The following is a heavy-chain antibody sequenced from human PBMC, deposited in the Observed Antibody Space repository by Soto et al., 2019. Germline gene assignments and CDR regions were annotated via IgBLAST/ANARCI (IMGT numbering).Heavy chain of an antibody. V-gene: IGHV4-30-4*01. CDR3: ASTLTGAFDI. D-gene: IGHD3-9*01. Sequence: QVQLQESGPGLVKPSQTLSLTCTVSGGSISSVDYYWSWLRQPPGTGLEWIGYIYYRGSTYYNPSLKSRVTISVDTSKHQFSLKLSSVTAADTAVYYCASTLTGAFDIWGQGTMVTVSS. J-gene: IGHJ3*02. CDR2: IYYRGST. CDR1: GGSISSVDYY.